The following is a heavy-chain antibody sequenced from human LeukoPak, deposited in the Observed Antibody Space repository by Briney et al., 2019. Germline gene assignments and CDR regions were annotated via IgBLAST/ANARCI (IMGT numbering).Heavy chain of an antibody. Sequence: SGGSLRLSCATSGFSFSGSTMHWVRQAPGKGLEWLGHIRSKRDNYATVYAASVEGRFTISRDDSKSTAYLQMNSLRAEDTAVYYCARGVPYDSWSGPHYSDYWGQGTLVTVSS. V-gene: IGHV3-73*01. CDR2: IRSKRDNYAT. CDR1: GFSFSGST. J-gene: IGHJ4*02. CDR3: ARGVPYDSWSGPHYSDY. D-gene: IGHD3-3*01.